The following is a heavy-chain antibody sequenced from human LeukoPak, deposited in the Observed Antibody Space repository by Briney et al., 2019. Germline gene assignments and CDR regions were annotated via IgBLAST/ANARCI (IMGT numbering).Heavy chain of an antibody. D-gene: IGHD6-6*01. CDR2: IYPGDSDT. CDR3: ARQGMQLVLDY. Sequence: GESLKISCKGSGYSFTTYWIAWVRQMPGRGLEWMGIIYPGDSDTRYSPSFQGQVTISADKSISTAYLQWSSLKASDTAMYYCARQGMQLVLDYWGQGTLVTVSS. CDR1: GYSFTTYW. J-gene: IGHJ4*02. V-gene: IGHV5-51*01.